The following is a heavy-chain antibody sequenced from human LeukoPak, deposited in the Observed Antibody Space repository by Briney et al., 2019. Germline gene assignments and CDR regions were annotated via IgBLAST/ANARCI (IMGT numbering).Heavy chain of an antibody. D-gene: IGHD7-27*01. V-gene: IGHV4-39*07. Sequence: SETLSLTCTVSGGSVSSSSYYWGWIRQPPGKGLEWIGSIYYSGSTYYNPSLKSRVTMSVDTSKNQFSLNLSSVTAADTAVYYCARDPSWGGGYFDYWGQGTLVTVSS. CDR3: ARDPSWGGGYFDY. CDR1: GGSVSSSSYY. J-gene: IGHJ4*02. CDR2: IYYSGST.